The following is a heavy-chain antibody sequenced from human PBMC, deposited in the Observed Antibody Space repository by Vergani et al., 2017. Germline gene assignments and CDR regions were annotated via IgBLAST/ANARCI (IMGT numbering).Heavy chain of an antibody. D-gene: IGHD4-11*01. CDR1: GFTFSSYA. Sequence: EVQLLESGGGLVQPGGSLRLSCAASGFTFSSYAMSWVRQAPGKGLEWVSAISGSGGSTYYADAVKGRFTISRDNSKNTLYLQMNSLSAEDTAVYYCAKAYSSPLNYYYYYMDVWGKGTTVTVSS. CDR2: ISGSGGST. V-gene: IGHV3-23*01. CDR3: AKAYSSPLNYYYYYMDV. J-gene: IGHJ6*03.